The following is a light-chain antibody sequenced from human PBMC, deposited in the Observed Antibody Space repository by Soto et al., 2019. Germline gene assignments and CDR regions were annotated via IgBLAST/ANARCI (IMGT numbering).Light chain of an antibody. CDR3: QQYADWPLT. J-gene: IGKJ4*01. Sequence: IGMTQSPATVSVSPGESASLSCRASRTIGTNLGWYQQKPGQAPRLLISKTSTRATGVPARFSGSGSGTEFTLTITSLQSEDIAVYYCQQYADWPLTFGGGTKVDIK. CDR1: RTIGTN. V-gene: IGKV3-15*01. CDR2: KTS.